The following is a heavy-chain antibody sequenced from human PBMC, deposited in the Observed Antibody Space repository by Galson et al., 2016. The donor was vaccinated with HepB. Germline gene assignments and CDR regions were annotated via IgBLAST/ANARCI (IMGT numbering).Heavy chain of an antibody. CDR1: GYIFTNYW. V-gene: IGHV5-10-1*01. CDR2: IDPSDSYS. Sequence: QSGAEVKKPGESLRISCRGSGYIFTNYWITWVRQMPGKGLEWMGRIDPSDSYSDYSPSFQGHVTISVDKSISTAYLQWTSLTASDTAMYYCARHGDKYDFWGDYYPNYCDHWGQGTLVTVSS. D-gene: IGHD3-3*01. CDR3: ARHGDKYDFWGDYYPNYCDH. J-gene: IGHJ4*02.